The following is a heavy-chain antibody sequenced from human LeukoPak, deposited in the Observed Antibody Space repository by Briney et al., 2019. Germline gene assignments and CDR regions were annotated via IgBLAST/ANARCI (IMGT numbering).Heavy chain of an antibody. CDR3: ARGPHSQWLALDAFDI. Sequence: SETLSLTCTVSGGSISSYYWSWVRQPPGKGLEWIGYIYYSGSTNYNPSLKSRVTISVDTSKNKFSLKLSSVTAADTAVYYCARGPHSQWLALDAFDIWGQGTMVTVSS. CDR2: IYYSGST. D-gene: IGHD6-19*01. CDR1: GGSISSYY. J-gene: IGHJ3*02. V-gene: IGHV4-59*01.